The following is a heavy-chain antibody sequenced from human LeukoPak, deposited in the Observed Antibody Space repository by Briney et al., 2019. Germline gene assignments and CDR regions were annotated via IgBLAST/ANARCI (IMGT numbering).Heavy chain of an antibody. CDR2: IGSSGGST. V-gene: IGHV3-23*01. CDR3: AKDIQLST. J-gene: IGHJ3*01. CDR1: RFTFSSAA. Sequence: RSGGSLRLSCAASRFTFSSAAMTRVRQAPGKGLEWVSLIGSSGGSTYYADSVKGRFTISRDNSKNTLSLQMNSLRVEDTAIYYCAKDIQLSTWGLGTMVTVSS. D-gene: IGHD5-24*01.